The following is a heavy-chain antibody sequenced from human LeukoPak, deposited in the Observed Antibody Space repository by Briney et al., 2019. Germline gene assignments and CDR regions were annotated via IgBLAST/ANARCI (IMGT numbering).Heavy chain of an antibody. V-gene: IGHV4-59*08. Sequence: SETLSLTCTVSGGSISSYYWSWIRQPPGKGLEWIGYIYYSGSTNYNPSLKSRVTISVDTSKNQFSLKLSSVTAADTAVYYCARHIGSGGSRKPDYYYYGMDVWGQGTTVTVS. CDR1: GGSISSYY. CDR2: IYYSGST. J-gene: IGHJ6*02. D-gene: IGHD2-15*01. CDR3: ARHIGSGGSRKPDYYYYGMDV.